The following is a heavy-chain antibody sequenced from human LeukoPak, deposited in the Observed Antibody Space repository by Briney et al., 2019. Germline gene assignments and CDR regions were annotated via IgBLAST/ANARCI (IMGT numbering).Heavy chain of an antibody. J-gene: IGHJ4*02. Sequence: PSETLSLTCGVSGESFSDHYWAWIRQTPQKGLEWIGEIDQSGGTTYNPSLKSRVTISVDTSKNQFSLKLSSVTAADTAVYYCARTVLYYYDSSGYLDYWGQGTLVTVSS. CDR1: GESFSDHY. CDR3: ARTVLYYYDSSGYLDY. D-gene: IGHD3-22*01. CDR2: IDQSGGT. V-gene: IGHV4-34*01.